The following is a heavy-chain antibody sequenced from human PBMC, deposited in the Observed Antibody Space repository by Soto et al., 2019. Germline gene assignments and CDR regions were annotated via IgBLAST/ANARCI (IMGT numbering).Heavy chain of an antibody. CDR2: INHSGSI. D-gene: IGHD6-19*01. Sequence: SETLSLTCAVYGGSFSGHFWTWIRQPPGKGLEWIGEINHSGSINYNPSLKSRVTISEDTTESQFSLRLTSVTAADTAVYYCVRGQWLPRGEYWGQGTLVTVSS. J-gene: IGHJ4*02. CDR1: GGSFSGHF. CDR3: VRGQWLPRGEY. V-gene: IGHV4-34*01.